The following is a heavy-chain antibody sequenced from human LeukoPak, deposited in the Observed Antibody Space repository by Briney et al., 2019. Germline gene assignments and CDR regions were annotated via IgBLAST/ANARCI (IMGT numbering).Heavy chain of an antibody. CDR1: GGSISSSSYY. J-gene: IGHJ4*02. V-gene: IGHV4-39*01. D-gene: IGHD3-10*01. CDR3: ARQGYYGSGSYDEFDY. Sequence: SETLSLTCTVSGGSISSSSYYWGWIRQPPGKGLEWIGSIYYSGSTYYNPSLKSRATISVDTSKNQFSLKLSSVTAADTAVYYCARQGYYGSGSYDEFDYWGQGTLVTVSS. CDR2: IYYSGST.